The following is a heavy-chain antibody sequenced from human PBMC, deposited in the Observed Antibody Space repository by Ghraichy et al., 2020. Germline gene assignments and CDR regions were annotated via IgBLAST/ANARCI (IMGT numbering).Heavy chain of an antibody. V-gene: IGHV1-2*02. CDR3: TRARLLLVREEYFDS. J-gene: IGHJ4*01. D-gene: IGHD2-8*02. CDR1: GDIFRNHF. Sequence: ASVKVSCKTGGDIFRNHFIFRMLQSRLQLLKKMGWIDSKDGDTLYAQKFEGRVTMTRDTSSRTAYMEMTRLTSDDSAVYYCTRARLLLVREEYFDSWGRGTLVTVSS. CDR2: IDSKDGDT.